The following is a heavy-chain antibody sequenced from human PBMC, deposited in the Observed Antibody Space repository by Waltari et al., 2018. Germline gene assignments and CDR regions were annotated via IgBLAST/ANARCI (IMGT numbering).Heavy chain of an antibody. J-gene: IGHJ4*02. Sequence: EVQLVESGGGLVKPGGSLRLSCAASGFTFSSYSMNWVRQAPGKGLEWVSSMSISRSYIDYADSVKGRFTISRDNAKNSLYLQMNSLRAEDTAVYYCARDNYYDSSGYCDYWGQGTLVTVSS. CDR1: GFTFSSYS. V-gene: IGHV3-21*01. D-gene: IGHD3-22*01. CDR2: MSISRSYI. CDR3: ARDNYYDSSGYCDY.